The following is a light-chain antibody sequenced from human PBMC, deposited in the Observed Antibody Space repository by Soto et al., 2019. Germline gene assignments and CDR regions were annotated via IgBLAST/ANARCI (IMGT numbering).Light chain of an antibody. J-gene: IGKJ1*01. V-gene: IGKV1-9*01. CDR2: GAS. Sequence: LLTQSPSSLSASVGDRVTLTCRASQGISSNLAWYQQKPGRAPKLLIFGASTLHSGVPSRFSGSGSGTDFTLTISSLQPEDFAVYYCQQYGSSPQTFGQGTKVDIK. CDR3: QQYGSSPQT. CDR1: QGISSN.